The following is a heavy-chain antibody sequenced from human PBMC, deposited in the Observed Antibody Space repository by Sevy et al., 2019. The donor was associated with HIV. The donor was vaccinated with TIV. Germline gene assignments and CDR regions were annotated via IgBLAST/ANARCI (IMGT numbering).Heavy chain of an antibody. D-gene: IGHD3-22*01. CDR1: GFTFDDYT. J-gene: IGHJ4*02. Sequence: GGSLRLSCAASGFTFDDYTMHWVRQAPGKGLEGVSLISWDGGSTYYADSVKGRFTISRDNSKNSLYLQMNSLRTEDTALYYCAKGSHYYDSSGPGDYWGQGTLVTVSS. CDR3: AKGSHYYDSSGPGDY. V-gene: IGHV3-43*01. CDR2: ISWDGGST.